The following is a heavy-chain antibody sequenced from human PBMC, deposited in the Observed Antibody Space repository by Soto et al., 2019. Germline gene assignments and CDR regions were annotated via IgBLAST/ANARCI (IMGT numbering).Heavy chain of an antibody. CDR3: VGTGTTDDF. J-gene: IGHJ1*01. Sequence: VQLQGSGPGLLKPSQTLSLTCTVSGASVNTGDYYWSYIRQPPGKGLEWLGYIFYSGDTYYNPSLKSRATISLNTSRNQFSLTLTSVTDADTALYYCVGTGTTDDFWGQGTLVTVPS. D-gene: IGHD1-7*01. CDR1: GASVNTGDYY. V-gene: IGHV4-30-4*01. CDR2: IFYSGDT.